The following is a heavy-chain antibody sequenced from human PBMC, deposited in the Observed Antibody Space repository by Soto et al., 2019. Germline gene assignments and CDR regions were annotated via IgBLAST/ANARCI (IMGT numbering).Heavy chain of an antibody. CDR3: ARHCAVVLPATRDYYYYGMDV. CDR1: GSSCTIYW. Sequence: GESLKISCQVSGSSCTIYWISWVRQMHGKGLEWMGRIDPRDSYTNYSPSFQGHVTISADKSISTAYLQWSSLKASDTAMYYCARHCAVVLPATRDYYYYGMDVWGQGTTVTVSS. J-gene: IGHJ6*02. V-gene: IGHV5-10-1*01. D-gene: IGHD2-2*01. CDR2: IDPRDSYT.